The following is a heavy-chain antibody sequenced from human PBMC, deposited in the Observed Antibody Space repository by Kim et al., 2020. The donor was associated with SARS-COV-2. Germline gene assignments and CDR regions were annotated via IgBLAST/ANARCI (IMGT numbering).Heavy chain of an antibody. Sequence: ASVKVSCKASGYTFSKYYINWVRQAPGQGLEWMGIINPSGGTTRYAQRFQGRVSLTRETSTDTVYMEMSSVRSEDTAVYYCARGGDRLLVVAGTDGLDVW. CDR2: INPSGGTT. V-gene: IGHV1-46*01. CDR1: GYTFSKYY. D-gene: IGHD2-15*01. CDR3: ARGGDRLLVVAGTDGLDV. J-gene: IGHJ3*01.